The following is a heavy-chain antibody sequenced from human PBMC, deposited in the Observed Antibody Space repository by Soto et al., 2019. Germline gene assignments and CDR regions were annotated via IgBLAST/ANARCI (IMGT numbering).Heavy chain of an antibody. V-gene: IGHV4-59*01. CDR1: GGSLSSYY. D-gene: IGHD1-26*01. CDR2: IYYSGST. Sequence: PSETLSLTCTVSGGSLSSYYWSWIRQPPGKGLEWIGYIYYSGSTNYNPSLKSRVTISVDTSKNQFSLKLSSVTAADTAVYYCAREYRSDSGSYYSWFDPWGQGTLVTVSS. CDR3: AREYRSDSGSYYSWFDP. J-gene: IGHJ5*02.